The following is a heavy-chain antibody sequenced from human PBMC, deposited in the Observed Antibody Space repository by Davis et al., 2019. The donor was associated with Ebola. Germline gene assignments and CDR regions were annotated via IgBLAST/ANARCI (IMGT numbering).Heavy chain of an antibody. J-gene: IGHJ4*02. CDR1: GFTFSSYS. D-gene: IGHD1-26*01. V-gene: IGHV3-48*01. CDR3: ARDRIVGPWAFDY. Sequence: GESLKISCAASGFTFSSYSMNWVRQAPGKGLEWVSYISSSSSTIYYADSVKGRFTISRDNAKNSLYLQMNSLRAEDTAVYYCARDRIVGPWAFDYWGQGTLVTVSS. CDR2: ISSSSSTI.